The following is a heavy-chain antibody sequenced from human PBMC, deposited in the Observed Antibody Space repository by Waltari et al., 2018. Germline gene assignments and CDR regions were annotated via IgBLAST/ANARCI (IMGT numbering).Heavy chain of an antibody. CDR2: INPNSGGT. J-gene: IGHJ3*02. Sequence: QVQLVQSGAEVKKPGASVKVSCKASGYTFTGYYMHWVRQAPGQGLEWMGWINPNSGGTNYAQKFQGRVTMTRDTSISTAYMELSRLRSDDTAVYYCARRPHSLRYFDWLVRLDAFDIWGQGTMVTVSS. V-gene: IGHV1-2*02. CDR1: GYTFTGYY. CDR3: ARRPHSLRYFDWLVRLDAFDI. D-gene: IGHD3-9*01.